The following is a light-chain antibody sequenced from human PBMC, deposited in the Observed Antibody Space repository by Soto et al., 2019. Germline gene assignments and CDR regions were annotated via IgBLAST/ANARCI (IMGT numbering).Light chain of an antibody. J-gene: IGKJ4*01. Sequence: DIQVTQSPSTLSASVGDRVTITCRISQGISTFLAWYQQHPGTAPKRLIYDASNLQSGVPSRFSGSGSGTEFTLTISSLQPEDFATYYCQQVNNYPLTFGGGTKVDIK. V-gene: IGKV1-9*01. CDR3: QQVNNYPLT. CDR2: DAS. CDR1: QGISTF.